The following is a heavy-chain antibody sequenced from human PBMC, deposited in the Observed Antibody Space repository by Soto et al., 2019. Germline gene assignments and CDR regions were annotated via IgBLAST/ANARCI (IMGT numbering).Heavy chain of an antibody. Sequence: GASVKVSCKASGYTFTSYGITWVRQAPGQGLEWMGWISIYNGHTEFAQKFQGRVTMTTDISTTTAYMELRSLKFDDTALYYCARRGSGLVDFWGQGTSVTVS. CDR3: ARRGSGLVDF. V-gene: IGHV1-18*04. CDR1: GYTFTSYG. J-gene: IGHJ4*02. D-gene: IGHD6-19*01. CDR2: ISIYNGHT.